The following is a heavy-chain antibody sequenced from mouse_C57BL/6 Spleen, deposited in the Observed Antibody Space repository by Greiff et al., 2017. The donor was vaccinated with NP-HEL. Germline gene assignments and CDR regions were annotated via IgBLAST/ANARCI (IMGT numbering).Heavy chain of an antibody. V-gene: IGHV4-1*01. CDR1: GIDFSRYC. CDR2: INPDSSTI. CDR3: ARTAQAKDAMDY. Sequence: EVQRVESGGGLVQPGGSLTLSCAVSGIDFSRYCMSWVRRAPGKGLEWIGVINPDSSTINYAPTLKDKFIIYRDTTKNKLYLKRSKVRSEDTAHYYCARTAQAKDAMDYWGQGTSVTVSS. J-gene: IGHJ4*01. D-gene: IGHD3-2*02.